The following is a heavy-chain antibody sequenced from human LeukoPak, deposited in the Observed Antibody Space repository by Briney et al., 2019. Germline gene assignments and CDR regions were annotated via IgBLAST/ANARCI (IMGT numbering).Heavy chain of an antibody. D-gene: IGHD3-10*01. Sequence: GSSVKVSCKVSGGTFNIYVINWVRQAPGQGLEWMGGSIPNFITSKYAQKFQGRVTITADESTGTGYMELSSLTSEDTAVYYCATILLAGLPLPNLGYWGQGTRVTVSS. CDR3: ATILLAGLPLPNLGY. CDR1: GGTFNIYV. CDR2: SIPNFITS. J-gene: IGHJ4*02. V-gene: IGHV1-69*01.